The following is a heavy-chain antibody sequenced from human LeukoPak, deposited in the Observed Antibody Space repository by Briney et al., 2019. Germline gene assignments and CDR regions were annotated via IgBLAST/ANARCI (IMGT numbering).Heavy chain of an antibody. D-gene: IGHD5-24*01. CDR1: GFTFSSYG. CDR3: AKHVDGDAFDM. Sequence: GGSLRLSCAASGFTFSSYGMHWVRQAPGKGLEWVAVISYDGSNKYYADSVKGRFTISRDNSKNTLYLQMNSLRAEDTAVYYCAKHVDGDAFDMWGQGTMVTVSS. J-gene: IGHJ3*02. V-gene: IGHV3-30*18. CDR2: ISYDGSNK.